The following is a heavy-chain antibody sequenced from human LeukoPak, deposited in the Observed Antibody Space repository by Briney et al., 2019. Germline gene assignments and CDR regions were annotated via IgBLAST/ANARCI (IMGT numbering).Heavy chain of an antibody. J-gene: IGHJ4*02. D-gene: IGHD5-18*01. V-gene: IGHV4-61*01. Sequence: SETLSLTCTVSGGSVSSGSYYWSWIRQPPGKGLEWIGYIYYSGSTNYNPSLKSRVTISVDTSKSQFSLKLSSVTAADTTVYYCARDGRGTAMVFDYWGQGTLVTVSS. CDR3: ARDGRGTAMVFDY. CDR1: GGSVSSGSYY. CDR2: IYYSGST.